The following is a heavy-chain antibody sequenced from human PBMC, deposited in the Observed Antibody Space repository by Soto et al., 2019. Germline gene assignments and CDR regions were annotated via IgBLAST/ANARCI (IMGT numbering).Heavy chain of an antibody. CDR2: IYPGDSDT. V-gene: IGHV5-51*01. CDR3: ARTRSFHIGFYYDGRDV. CDR1: GYSFASYW. J-gene: IGHJ6*02. D-gene: IGHD6-6*01. Sequence: PGESLKISCQGSGYSFASYWIGWVRQMPGKDLEWMGIIYPGDSDTRYSPSFQGQVTISAGKSLRTAYLQWTSLKPSETALYDRARTRSFHIGFYYDGRDVWGQGTTVTVSS.